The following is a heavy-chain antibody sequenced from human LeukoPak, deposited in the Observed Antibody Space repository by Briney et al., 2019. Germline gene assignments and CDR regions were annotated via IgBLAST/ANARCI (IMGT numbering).Heavy chain of an antibody. D-gene: IGHD5-12*01. CDR1: GYFFTSYW. CDR3: AKGYSRVDY. V-gene: IGHV5-51*01. J-gene: IGHJ4*02. CDR2: INPSDSDT. Sequence: GESLKISCKASGYFFTSYWIGWVRQMPGKGLEWMGIINPSDSDTRYSPSFQGQVTISADKSISIVYLQWSSLKASDTAKYYCAKGYSRVDYWGQGTLVTVSS.